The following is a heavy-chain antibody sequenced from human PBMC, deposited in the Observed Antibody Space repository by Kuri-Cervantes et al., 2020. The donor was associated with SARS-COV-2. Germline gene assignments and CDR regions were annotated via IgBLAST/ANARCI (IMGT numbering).Heavy chain of an antibody. CDR1: GFTFSSYS. Sequence: GGSLRLSCAASGFTFSSYSMNWVRQAPGKGLEWVSSISSSSSYIYYADSVKGRFTISRDDSKNTLYLQMNSLKTEDTAVYYCTTDQWDWGFGYWGQGTLVTVSS. J-gene: IGHJ4*02. V-gene: IGHV3-21*03. D-gene: IGHD3/OR15-3a*01. CDR3: TTDQWDWGFGY. CDR2: ISSSSSYI.